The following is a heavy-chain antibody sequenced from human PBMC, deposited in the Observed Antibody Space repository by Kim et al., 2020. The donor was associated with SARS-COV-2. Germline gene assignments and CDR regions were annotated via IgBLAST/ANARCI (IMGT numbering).Heavy chain of an antibody. CDR3: AKSPSARSGGSYPGYYFDY. CDR1: GFTFSSYA. Sequence: GGSLRLSCAASGFTFSSYAMSWVRQAPGKGLEWVSAISGSGGSTYYADSVKGRFTISRDNSKNTLYLQMNSLRAEDTAVYYCAKSPSARSGGSYPGYYFDYWGQGTLVTVSS. J-gene: IGHJ4*02. CDR2: ISGSGGST. V-gene: IGHV3-23*01. D-gene: IGHD2-15*01.